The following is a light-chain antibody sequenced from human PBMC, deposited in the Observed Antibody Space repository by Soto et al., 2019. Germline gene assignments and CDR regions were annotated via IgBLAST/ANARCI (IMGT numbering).Light chain of an antibody. Sequence: DIPMTQSPSSLSASIGDRVTITCRASQNIDNFLNWYQWRPGKAPKFLVFAASSLQSGVSSRFSGRGSGTDFSLTITNLQPEDFATYYCQQSYSAPPSFGQGTKLEIK. V-gene: IGKV1-39*01. CDR2: AAS. CDR1: QNIDNF. CDR3: QQSYSAPPS. J-gene: IGKJ2*01.